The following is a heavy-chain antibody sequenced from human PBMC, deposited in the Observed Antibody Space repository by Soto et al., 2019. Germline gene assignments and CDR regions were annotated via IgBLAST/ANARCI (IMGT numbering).Heavy chain of an antibody. CDR1: GFTFSSYW. J-gene: IGHJ4*02. Sequence: EVQLVESGGGLVQPGGSLRLSCAASGFTFSSYWMSWVRQAPGRGLEWMANIKYDGSEKYYVDSVKGRLTISRDNAKNSLYLQMISLRAEDTAVYYCASSPHKDSRPDYWGQGTLVTVSS. V-gene: IGHV3-7*03. CDR2: IKYDGSEK. CDR3: ASSPHKDSRPDY. D-gene: IGHD3-22*01.